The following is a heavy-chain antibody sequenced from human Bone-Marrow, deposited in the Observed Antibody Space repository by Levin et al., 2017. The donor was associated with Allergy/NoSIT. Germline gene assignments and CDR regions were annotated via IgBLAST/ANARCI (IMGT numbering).Heavy chain of an antibody. CDR1: GGSINSYY. J-gene: IGHJ6*02. V-gene: IGHV4-59*01. Sequence: SETLSLTCTVSGGSINSYYWSWIRKPQGKGLEWIGSFHSSGNANYNPYLKSGVTTAVDTYKNKFYMRLRSVTAADKAVYYCSKYDSSGCDAVRYYYHGVDVWGQGTTVTVSS. CDR2: FHSSGNA. D-gene: IGHD3-22*01. CDR3: SKYDSSGCDAVRYYYHGVDV.